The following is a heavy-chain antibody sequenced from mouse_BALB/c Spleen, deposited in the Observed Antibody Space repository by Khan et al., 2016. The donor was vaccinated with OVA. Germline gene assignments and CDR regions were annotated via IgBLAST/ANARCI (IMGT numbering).Heavy chain of an antibody. V-gene: IGHV5-17*02. J-gene: IGHJ2*01. CDR2: ISGDRHTI. CDR3: ATSYFYGYYFDY. Sequence: EVELVESGGGLVQPGRSQKLSCAASGFTFNSYGMHWVRQAPEKGLEWVAYISGDRHTIYYADTVKGRFTISRDNPKNTLFLQMTSLMSEDTAMYYCATSYFYGYYFDYWGPGTTLTVS. D-gene: IGHD1-1*01. CDR1: GFTFNSYG.